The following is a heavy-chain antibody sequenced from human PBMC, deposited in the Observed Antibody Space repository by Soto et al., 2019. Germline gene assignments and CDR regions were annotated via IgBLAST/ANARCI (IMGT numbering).Heavy chain of an antibody. CDR1: GDSITSSSHY. D-gene: IGHD6-6*01. CDR2: IYYDGNT. Sequence: SETLSLTCTVSGDSITSSSHYWGWIRQPPGKGLECIANIYYDGNTYYNPSLKSRVAISLDTSKNQFSLRLNSVTAEDTVVFYCARSSIEPRVFMYPFDSWGQGTLVTVSS. V-gene: IGHV4-39*01. J-gene: IGHJ4*02. CDR3: ARSSIEPRVFMYPFDS.